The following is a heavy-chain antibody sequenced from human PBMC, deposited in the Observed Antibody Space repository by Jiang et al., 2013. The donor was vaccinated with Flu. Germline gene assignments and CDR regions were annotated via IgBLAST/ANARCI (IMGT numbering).Heavy chain of an antibody. Sequence: ELVGLSYYRXGAYYNPSLKSRVIISVDTSKNQFSLQLTSVTGADTAVYYCARASLRLRYFDYWGQGTLVTVSS. CDR3: ARASLRLRYFDY. D-gene: IGHD2-21*02. V-gene: IGHV4-30-2*05. CDR2: SYYRXGA. J-gene: IGHJ4*02.